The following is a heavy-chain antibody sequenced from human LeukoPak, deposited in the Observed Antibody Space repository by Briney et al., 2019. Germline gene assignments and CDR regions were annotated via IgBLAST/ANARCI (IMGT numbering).Heavy chain of an antibody. CDR2: IYYSGST. CDR1: GGSISSYY. CDR3: ASSRDGYNSLDY. D-gene: IGHD5-24*01. J-gene: IGHJ4*02. V-gene: IGHV4-59*01. Sequence: SETLSLTCTVSGGSISSYYWSWIRQPPGKGLEWIGYIYYSGSTNYNPSLKCRVTISVDTSKNQFSLKLSSVTAADTAVYYCASSRDGYNSLDYWGQGTLVTVSS.